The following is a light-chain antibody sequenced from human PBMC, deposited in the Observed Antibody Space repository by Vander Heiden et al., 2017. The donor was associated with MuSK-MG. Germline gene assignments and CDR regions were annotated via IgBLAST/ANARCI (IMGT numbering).Light chain of an antibody. CDR3: QQLNTYPLT. J-gene: IGKJ4*01. CDR2: AAS. V-gene: IGKV1-9*01. Sequence: DIQLTQSPSSLSASVGDRVIITCRASQGIGGYIAWYRQKPGKAPELLIYAASTLQRGVPSRFSGSRSATEFTLTISSLQPEDFATYYCQQLNTYPLTFGGGTKVDMK. CDR1: QGIGGY.